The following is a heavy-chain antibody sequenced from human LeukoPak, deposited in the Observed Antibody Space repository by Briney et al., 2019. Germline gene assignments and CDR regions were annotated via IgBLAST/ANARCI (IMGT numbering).Heavy chain of an antibody. CDR3: ARNVLPSGYCRTTSGPNWFDP. CDR1: GGAINMGIYY. D-gene: IGHD2-2*01. J-gene: IGHJ5*02. CDR2: IYSCGET. Sequence: SETLSLTCSVSGGAINMGIYYGTWIRQYPGKGLEYIGHIYSCGETYYNSSLKSRLTISRDTSKNQFSLEVHSVTAADTAVYYCARNVLPSGYCRTTSGPNWFDPWGQGTLVIVSS. V-gene: IGHV4-31*03.